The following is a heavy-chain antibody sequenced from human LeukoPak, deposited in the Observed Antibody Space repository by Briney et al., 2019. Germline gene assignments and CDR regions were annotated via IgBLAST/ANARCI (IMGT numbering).Heavy chain of an antibody. J-gene: IGHJ4*02. Sequence: GGSLRLSCAASGFTFSSYGMHWVRQAPGKGLEWVAVISYDGSNKYYADSVKGRFTISRDNSKNTLYLQMNSLRAEDTAVYYCAKDYEAVTMIVPYWGQGTLVTVSS. CDR3: AKDYEAVTMIVPY. CDR2: ISYDGSNK. D-gene: IGHD3-22*01. V-gene: IGHV3-30*18. CDR1: GFTFSSYG.